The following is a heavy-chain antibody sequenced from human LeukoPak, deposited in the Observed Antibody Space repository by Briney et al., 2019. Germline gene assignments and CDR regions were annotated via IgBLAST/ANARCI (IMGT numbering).Heavy chain of an antibody. CDR3: AREGSQGGMDV. J-gene: IGHJ6*02. CDR2: IYSGGST. Sequence: GGSLRLSCAASGFTVSSNYMSWVRQAPGKGXXWVSVIYSGGSTYYADSVKGRFTISRDNSKNTLYLQMNSLRAEDTAVYYCAREGSQGGMDVWGQGTTVTVSS. V-gene: IGHV3-66*02. CDR1: GFTVSSNY.